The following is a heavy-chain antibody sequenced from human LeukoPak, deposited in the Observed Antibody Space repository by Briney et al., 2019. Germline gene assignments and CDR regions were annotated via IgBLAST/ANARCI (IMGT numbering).Heavy chain of an antibody. CDR1: GFTFSSYA. CDR2: ISGSGGST. D-gene: IGHD2-2*01. CDR3: ATPSNYFDY. Sequence: GGSLRLSCAASGFTFSSYAMNWVRQAPGKGLEWVSAISGSGGSTYYADSVKGRFTISRDNSRNTLYLQMNSLGAEDTAVYYCATPSNYFDYWGQGTLVTVSS. V-gene: IGHV3-23*01. J-gene: IGHJ4*02.